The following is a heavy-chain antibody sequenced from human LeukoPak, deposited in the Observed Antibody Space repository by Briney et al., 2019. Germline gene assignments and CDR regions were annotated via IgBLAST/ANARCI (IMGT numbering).Heavy chain of an antibody. J-gene: IGHJ4*02. CDR1: GYTFTDYY. CDR2: INPKSGAT. CDR3: ARPADYGDYLDY. D-gene: IGHD4-17*01. Sequence: GASVKVSCKASGYTFTDYYMHGVRQAPGQGLEWMGWINPKSGATKYALKFQGRVTMTRDTSISTVYMELSRLRSDDTAVYYCARPADYGDYLDYWGQGTLVTVSS. V-gene: IGHV1-2*02.